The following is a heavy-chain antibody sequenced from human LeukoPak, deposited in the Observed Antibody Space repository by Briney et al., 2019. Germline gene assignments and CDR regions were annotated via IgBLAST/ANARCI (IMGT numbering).Heavy chain of an antibody. CDR2: IYRGGST. Sequence: GGSLRLSCAASGFNVSSNYMSWVRQAPGKGLEWVSVIYRGGSTYYADSVKGRFAISRDNSKNTLYLQMNSLRAEDTAVYYCARDRGCGDCYPPANDAFDIWGQGTMVTVSS. CDR1: GFNVSSNY. CDR3: ARDRGCGDCYPPANDAFDI. D-gene: IGHD2-21*02. V-gene: IGHV3-66*01. J-gene: IGHJ3*02.